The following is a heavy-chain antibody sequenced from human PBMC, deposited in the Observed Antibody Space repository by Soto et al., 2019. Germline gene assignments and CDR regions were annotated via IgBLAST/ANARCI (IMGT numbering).Heavy chain of an antibody. CDR3: ASTRRDGYNNYYYYYGMDV. V-gene: IGHV3-21*01. J-gene: IGHJ6*02. D-gene: IGHD5-12*01. CDR2: ISSSSSYI. Sequence: GGSLRLSCAASGFTFGSYNMNWVRQAPGKGLEWVSSISSSSSYIYYADSVKGRFTISRDNAKNSLYLQMNSLRAEDTAVYCCASTRRDGYNNYYYYYGMDVWGQGTTVTGSS. CDR1: GFTFGSYN.